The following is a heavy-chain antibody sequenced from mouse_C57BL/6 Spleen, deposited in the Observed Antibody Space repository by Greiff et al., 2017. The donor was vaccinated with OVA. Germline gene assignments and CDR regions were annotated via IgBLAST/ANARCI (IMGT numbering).Heavy chain of an antibody. J-gene: IGHJ2*01. CDR3: ARTGKLDY. V-gene: IGHV1-26*01. CDR2: INPNNGGT. CDR1: GYTFTDYY. D-gene: IGHD4-1*01. Sequence: VQLQQSGPELVKPGASVKISCKASGYTFTDYYMNWVKQSHGKSLEWIGDINPNNGGTSYNQKFKGKATLTVEKSSSTAYMELRSLTSEDSAVYYCARTGKLDYWGQGTTLTVSS.